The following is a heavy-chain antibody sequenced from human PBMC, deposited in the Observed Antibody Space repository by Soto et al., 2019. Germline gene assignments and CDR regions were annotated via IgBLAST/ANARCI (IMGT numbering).Heavy chain of an antibody. CDR2: VSSSSSAI. CDR3: ARGTDDSSGFKFDY. Sequence: EVQLVEAGGGLVQPGGSLRLSCAASGFTFSRYSMNWVRQAPGKGLEWVSYVSSSSSAIYYADSVKGRFTISRDNARNSLYLQMNGLRDEDTAVYYCARGTDDSSGFKFDYWGEGTLVTVSS. CDR1: GFTFSRYS. V-gene: IGHV3-48*02. D-gene: IGHD3-22*01. J-gene: IGHJ4*02.